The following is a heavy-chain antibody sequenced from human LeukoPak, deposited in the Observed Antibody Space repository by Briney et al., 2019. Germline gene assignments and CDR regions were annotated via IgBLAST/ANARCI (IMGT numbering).Heavy chain of an antibody. CDR3: ARASKDSSGYYYSSVDY. J-gene: IGHJ4*02. D-gene: IGHD3-22*01. CDR1: GYTFTGYY. Sequence: GASVEVSCKASGYTFTGYYMHWVRQAPGQGLEWMGWINPNSGGTNYAQKFQGRVTMTRDTSISTAYMELSRLRSDDTAVYYCARASKDSSGYYYSSVDYWGQGTLVTVSS. V-gene: IGHV1-2*02. CDR2: INPNSGGT.